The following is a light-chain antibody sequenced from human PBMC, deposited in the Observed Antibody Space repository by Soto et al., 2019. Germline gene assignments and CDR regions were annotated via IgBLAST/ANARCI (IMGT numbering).Light chain of an antibody. CDR3: LHQTSYPLT. CDR2: AAS. J-gene: IGKJ4*01. V-gene: IGKV1-17*02. Sequence: DVPMTQSPSSLSASVGDRVTSTCRASQDIRNDLGWYQQKPGQAPKRLIYAASRVQSGVPSRFSGRASVTVSTPSITNLQRVYFATYYCLHQTSYPLTFGGGTRVSIK. CDR1: QDIRND.